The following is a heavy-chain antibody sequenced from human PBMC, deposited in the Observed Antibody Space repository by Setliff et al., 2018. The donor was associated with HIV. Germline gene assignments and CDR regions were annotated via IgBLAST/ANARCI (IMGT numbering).Heavy chain of an antibody. J-gene: IGHJ5*02. Sequence: GASVKVSCKASGYIFSTYGISWVRQAPGQGLEWMGWINPNSGGTNYEQKFQGRVTMTRDTSISTAYMELRSLRSDDTAVYYCAVTIIGEYWFDPWGQGTLVTVSS. CDR3: AVTIIGEYWFDP. V-gene: IGHV1-2*02. CDR1: GYIFSTYG. D-gene: IGHD3-10*02. CDR2: INPNSGGT.